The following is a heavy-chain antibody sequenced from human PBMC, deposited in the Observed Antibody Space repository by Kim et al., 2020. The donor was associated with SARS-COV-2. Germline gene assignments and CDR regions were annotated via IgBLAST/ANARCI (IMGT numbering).Heavy chain of an antibody. CDR3: ARVGSSGWYFDY. J-gene: IGHJ4*02. D-gene: IGHD6-19*01. V-gene: IGHV3-66*01. Sequence: YTNSGKGRFTISRDNSKNPLYLPLNSLSAEDPALYYCARVGSSGWYFDYWGQGTLVTVSS.